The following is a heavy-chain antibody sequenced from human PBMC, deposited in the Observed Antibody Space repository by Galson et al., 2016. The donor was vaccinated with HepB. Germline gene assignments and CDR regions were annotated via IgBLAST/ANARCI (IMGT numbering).Heavy chain of an antibody. Sequence: SETLSLTCVVSTESFSDSSYFWGWIRQPPGKGLEWIGVVYYDGKTYYNPSLKSRVTISVNTSKNQFSLNLSSVAVADTAVYYCARTYYGGYGSHALDIWGQGTTVTVS. CDR2: VYYDGKT. CDR3: ARTYYGGYGSHALDI. J-gene: IGHJ3*02. CDR1: TESFSDSSYF. D-gene: IGHD4-17*01. V-gene: IGHV4-39*01.